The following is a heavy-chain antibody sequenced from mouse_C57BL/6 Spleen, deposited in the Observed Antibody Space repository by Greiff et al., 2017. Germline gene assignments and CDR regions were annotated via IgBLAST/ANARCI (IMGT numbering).Heavy chain of an antibody. CDR2: IGPSDSYT. V-gene: IGHV1-69*01. J-gene: IGHJ2*01. CDR3: ARGGLGYYFDY. Sequence: QVQLQQPGAELVMPGASVKLSCKASGYTFTSYWMHWVKQRPGHGLEWIGEIGPSDSYTNYNQKFKGKSTLTVDKSSSTAYMQLSSLTSEDSAVYYCARGGLGYYFDYWGQGTTLTVSS. CDR1: GYTFTSYW. D-gene: IGHD2-4*01.